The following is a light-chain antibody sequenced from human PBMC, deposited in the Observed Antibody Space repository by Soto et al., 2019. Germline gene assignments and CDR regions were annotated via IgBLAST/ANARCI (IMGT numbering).Light chain of an antibody. CDR2: AAS. CDR1: QDVRTW. Sequence: IQMTQPPSSVSTSMAARVTLTCRASQDVRTWLAWYQQKPGRAPKLLIHAASRLQSGVTSRFSGSGSGTDFTLTISNLQPDDLGTYYCQQVNDIPLTFGPGTKVDIK. J-gene: IGKJ3*01. V-gene: IGKV1-12*01. CDR3: QQVNDIPLT.